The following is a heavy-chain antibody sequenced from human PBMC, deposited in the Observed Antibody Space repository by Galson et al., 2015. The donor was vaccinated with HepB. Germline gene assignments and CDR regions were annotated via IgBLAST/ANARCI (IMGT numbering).Heavy chain of an antibody. J-gene: IGHJ6*02. Sequence: SLRLSCAASGFTFSSYWMSWVRQAPGKGLEWVANIKQDGSEKYYVDSVKGRFTISRDNAKNSLYLQMNSLRAEDTAVYYCARELRPQWPRSSYYYYGMDVWGQGTTVTVSS. D-gene: IGHD6-19*01. V-gene: IGHV3-7*03. CDR3: ARELRPQWPRSSYYYYGMDV. CDR1: GFTFSSYW. CDR2: IKQDGSEK.